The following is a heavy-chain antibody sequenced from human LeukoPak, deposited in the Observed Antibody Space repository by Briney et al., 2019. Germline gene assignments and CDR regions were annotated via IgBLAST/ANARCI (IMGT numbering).Heavy chain of an antibody. CDR3: ARLLRQQLVDF. CDR2: IYYSGTT. Sequence: SETLSLTCTVSGGSISSSGYFWGWIRRPPGKGLEWIGTIYYSGTTYYNPSLKSRVTMSVDTSKNQFSLKLSSVPAADTAVYYCARLLRQQLVDFWGQGTLVTVSS. J-gene: IGHJ4*02. D-gene: IGHD6-13*01. CDR1: GGSISSSGYF. V-gene: IGHV4-39*01.